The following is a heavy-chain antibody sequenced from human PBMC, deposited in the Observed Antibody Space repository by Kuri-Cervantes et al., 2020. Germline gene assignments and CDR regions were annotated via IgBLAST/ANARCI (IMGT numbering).Heavy chain of an antibody. D-gene: IGHD2-15*01. CDR1: GFTFSTYG. J-gene: IGHJ2*01. V-gene: IGHV3-43D*03. Sequence: GGSLRLSCAASGFTFSTYGMSWVRQAPGKGLEWVSLISWDGGSTYYADSVKGRFTISRDNSKNSLYLQMNSLRAEDTALYYCAKASGFFDPWGRGTLVTVSS. CDR3: AKASGFFDP. CDR2: ISWDGGST.